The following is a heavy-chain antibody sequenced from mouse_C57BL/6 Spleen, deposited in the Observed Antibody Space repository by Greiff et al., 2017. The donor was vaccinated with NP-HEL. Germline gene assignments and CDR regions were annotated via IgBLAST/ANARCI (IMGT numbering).Heavy chain of an antibody. CDR3: ARARGLQAWFAY. D-gene: IGHD2-4*01. CDR2: INPSNGGT. Sequence: VQLQQSGTELVKPGASVKLSCKASGYTFTSYWMHWVKQRPGQGLEWIGNINPSNGGTNYNEKFKSKATLTVDKSSSTAYMQLSSLTSEDSAVYYCARARGLQAWFAYWGQGTLVTVSA. J-gene: IGHJ3*01. V-gene: IGHV1-53*01. CDR1: GYTFTSYW.